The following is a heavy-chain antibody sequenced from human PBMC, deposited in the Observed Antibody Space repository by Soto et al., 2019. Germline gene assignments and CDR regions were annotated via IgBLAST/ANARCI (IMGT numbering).Heavy chain of an antibody. Sequence: HPGGSLRLSCAASGFTVSSNYMSWVRQAPGKGLEWVSVIYSGGSTYYADSVKGRFTISRDNSKNTLYLQMNSLRAEDTAVYYCARDHWDTIFGASITQNYYGMDVWGQGTTVTVSS. V-gene: IGHV3-53*01. D-gene: IGHD3-3*01. CDR2: IYSGGST. CDR1: GFTVSSNY. CDR3: ARDHWDTIFGASITQNYYGMDV. J-gene: IGHJ6*02.